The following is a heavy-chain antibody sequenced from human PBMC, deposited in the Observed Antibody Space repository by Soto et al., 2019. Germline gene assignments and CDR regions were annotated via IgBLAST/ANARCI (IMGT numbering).Heavy chain of an antibody. J-gene: IGHJ3*02. V-gene: IGHV3-30-3*01. CDR3: ARGINWNYGIDAFDI. CDR2: ISYDGSNK. CDR1: GFTFSSYA. Sequence: GGSLRLSCAASGFTFSSYAMHWVRQAPGKGLEWVAVISYDGSNKYYADSVKGRFTIFRDNSKNTLYLQMNSLRAEDTAVYYCARGINWNYGIDAFDIWGQGTMVTVSS. D-gene: IGHD1-7*01.